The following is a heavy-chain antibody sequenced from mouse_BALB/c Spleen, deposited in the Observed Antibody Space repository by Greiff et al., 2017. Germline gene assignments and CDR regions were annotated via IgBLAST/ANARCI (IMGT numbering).Heavy chain of an antibody. D-gene: IGHD2-14*01. CDR3: ARSYDRYDDYYAMDY. CDR1: GFSLSSYS. CDR2: IWGGGST. V-gene: IGHV2-6-4*01. J-gene: IGHJ4*01. Sequence: QVQLKESGPGLVAPSQSLSITCTVSGFSLSSYSVHWVRQPPGKGLEWLGMIWGGGSTDYNSALKSRLSISTDNSKSQVFLKMNSLQTDDTAMYYCARSYDRYDDYYAMDYWGQGTSVTVSS.